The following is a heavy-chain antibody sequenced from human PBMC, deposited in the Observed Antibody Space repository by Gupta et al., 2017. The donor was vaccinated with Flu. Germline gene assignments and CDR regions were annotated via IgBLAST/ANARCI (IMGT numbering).Heavy chain of an antibody. CDR2: MNPSRDNT. CDR3: ARMVGYSAKQVRLDY. J-gene: IGHJ4*02. D-gene: IGHD1-26*01. CDR1: GYTFTSYD. Sequence: QVQLVQSGAEAKKPGASVKGSCKASGYTFTSYDINWVRQAPGQGLEWMGWMNPSRDNTGYAQKFQGRVTMTRDTSISTFYMELSSLRSEDTAVYYCARMVGYSAKQVRLDYWGQGTLVTVSS. V-gene: IGHV1-8*01.